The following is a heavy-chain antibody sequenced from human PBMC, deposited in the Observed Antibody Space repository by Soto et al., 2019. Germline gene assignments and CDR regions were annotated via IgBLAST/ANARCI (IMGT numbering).Heavy chain of an antibody. Sequence: QVQLQESGPELVKPSETLSLSCTVSGGSINSDYWSWIRQPPGKALEWIGYIYNSGSTKYSPSLNSRVTISVDASKNQFSLKLNSVTAADTAVYYCAKDIRGRTAAAVYNWFDPWGQGILVTVSS. V-gene: IGHV4-59*01. D-gene: IGHD6-13*01. J-gene: IGHJ5*02. CDR2: IYNSGST. CDR1: GGSINSDY. CDR3: AKDIRGRTAAAVYNWFDP.